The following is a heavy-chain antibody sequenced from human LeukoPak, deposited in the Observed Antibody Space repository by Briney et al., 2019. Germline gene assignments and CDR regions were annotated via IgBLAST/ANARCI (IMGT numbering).Heavy chain of an antibody. CDR2: IYYSGST. J-gene: IGHJ5*02. CDR3: AREGLNMVRGVIPKEAWGWFDP. Sequence: SETLSLTCTVSGGSISSGSYYWSWIRQPAGKGLEWIGYIYYSGSTNYNPSLKSRVTISVDTSKNQFSLKLNSVTAADTAVYYCAREGLNMVRGVIPKEAWGWFDPWGQGTLVTVSS. CDR1: GGSISSGSYY. D-gene: IGHD3-10*01. V-gene: IGHV4-61*10.